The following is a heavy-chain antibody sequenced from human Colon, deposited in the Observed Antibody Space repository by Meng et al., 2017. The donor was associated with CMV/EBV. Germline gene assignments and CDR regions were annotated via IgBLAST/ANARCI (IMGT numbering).Heavy chain of an antibody. D-gene: IGHD6-13*01. V-gene: IGHV3-48*03. CDR1: GFTFNSYE. CDR3: ARYSSSWSRGNQYGMDV. Sequence: GESLKISCVVSGFTFNSYEMNWVRQAPGKGLEWISYISDSGNTRHYADSVKGRFTISRDNAKNSLYLQMSNLRAEDTAVYYCARYSSSWSRGNQYGMDVWGQGTTVTVSS. CDR2: ISDSGNTR. J-gene: IGHJ6*02.